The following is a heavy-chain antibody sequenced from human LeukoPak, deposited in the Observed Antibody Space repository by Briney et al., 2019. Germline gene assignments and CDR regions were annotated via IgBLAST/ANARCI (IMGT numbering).Heavy chain of an antibody. J-gene: IGHJ6*03. D-gene: IGHD6-19*01. V-gene: IGHV4-34*01. CDR3: ARGPMYSSGWYPPYYYYYMDV. Sequence: SETLSLTCAVYGGSFSGYYWSWIRQPPGKGLEWIGETNHSGSTNYNPSLKSRVIISVDTSKNQFSLKLSSVTAADTAVYYCARGPMYSSGWYPPYYYYYMDVWGKGTTVTVSS. CDR2: TNHSGST. CDR1: GGSFSGYY.